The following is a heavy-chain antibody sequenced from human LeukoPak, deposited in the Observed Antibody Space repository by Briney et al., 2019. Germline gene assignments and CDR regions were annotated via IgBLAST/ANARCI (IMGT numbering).Heavy chain of an antibody. V-gene: IGHV3-30*18. CDR2: ISYDGSNK. Sequence: GRSLRLSCAASGFTFSSYGMHWVRQARGKGLEWVAVISYDGSNKYYADSVKGRFTISRDNSKNTLYLQMNSLRAEDTAVYYCEKDRPGYGSGSYYPDYWGQGTLVTVSS. CDR3: EKDRPGYGSGSYYPDY. CDR1: GFTFSSYG. D-gene: IGHD3-10*01. J-gene: IGHJ4*02.